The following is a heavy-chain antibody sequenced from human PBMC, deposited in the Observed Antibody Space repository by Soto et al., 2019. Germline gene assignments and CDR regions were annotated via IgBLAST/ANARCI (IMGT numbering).Heavy chain of an antibody. Sequence: ASVKVSCKVSGYTLTELSMHWVRQAPGKGLEWMGGLDPEDGETIYAQKFQGRVTMTEDTSTDTAYMELSSLRSEDTAVYYCAKSLGLLGAYDYWGQGTLVTVSS. CDR3: AKSLGLLGAYDY. D-gene: IGHD3-10*01. CDR2: LDPEDGET. V-gene: IGHV1-24*01. CDR1: GYTLTELS. J-gene: IGHJ4*02.